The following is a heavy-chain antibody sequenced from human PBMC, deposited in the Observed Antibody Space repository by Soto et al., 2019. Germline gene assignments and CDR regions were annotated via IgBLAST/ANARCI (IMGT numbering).Heavy chain of an antibody. V-gene: IGHV3-15*07. CDR3: TTGRDDLLY. CDR2: IKSKIDGGTT. CDR1: GFTFNKVW. Sequence: EVQLVESGGGLVKPGGSLRLSCAVSGFTFNKVWMNWVRQAPGKGLEWVGRIKSKIDGGTTDYAAAVKGRFTITRDDSKDTLYLQMNSLKTEDTAAYFCTTGRDDLLYWGQGTLVTVYS. J-gene: IGHJ4*02. D-gene: IGHD1-1*01.